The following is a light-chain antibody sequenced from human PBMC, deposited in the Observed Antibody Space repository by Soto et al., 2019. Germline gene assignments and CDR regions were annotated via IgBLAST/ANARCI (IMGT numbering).Light chain of an antibody. Sequence: EIVLTQSPGTLSLSPGERATLSCRASQSVTSNYLAWYQQKPGQAPRLVIYGASSRATGIPDRFSGSGSGTDFTLTISRLEPEDFAVYYCQQYGSSLLTFGPGTKVDIK. CDR2: GAS. V-gene: IGKV3-20*01. J-gene: IGKJ3*01. CDR3: QQYGSSLLT. CDR1: QSVTSNY.